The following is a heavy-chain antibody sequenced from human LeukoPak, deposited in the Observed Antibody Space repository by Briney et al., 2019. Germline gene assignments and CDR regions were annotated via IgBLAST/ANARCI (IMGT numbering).Heavy chain of an antibody. V-gene: IGHV4-39*07. D-gene: IGHD3-3*01. J-gene: IGHJ3*02. Sequence: PSETLSLTCTVSGGSISSSSYYWGWIRQPPGKGLEWIGSIYYSGSTYYNPSLKSRVTISVDTSKNQFSLKLSSVTAADTAVYYCARGLPYYDFWSGYPYDAFDIWGQGTMVTVSS. CDR1: GGSISSSSYY. CDR2: IYYSGST. CDR3: ARGLPYYDFWSGYPYDAFDI.